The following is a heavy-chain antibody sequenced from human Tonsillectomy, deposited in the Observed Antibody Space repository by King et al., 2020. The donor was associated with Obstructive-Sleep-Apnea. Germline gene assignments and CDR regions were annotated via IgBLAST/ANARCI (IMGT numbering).Heavy chain of an antibody. D-gene: IGHD3-9*01. V-gene: IGHV3-23*04. CDR3: AKDSMDYDTLTGPVDY. J-gene: IGHJ4*02. Sequence: VQLVDSGGDLVQPGGSLRLSCAASGFTFRSYAMSGFRRAAGVGSDGVSGFCGRGGVTDYADSVMGRFTISRDKSKNTVYLQMNSLRAEDTAVYYCAKDSMDYDTLTGPVDYWGQGTLVTVSS. CDR1: GFTFRSYA. CDR2: FCGRGGVT.